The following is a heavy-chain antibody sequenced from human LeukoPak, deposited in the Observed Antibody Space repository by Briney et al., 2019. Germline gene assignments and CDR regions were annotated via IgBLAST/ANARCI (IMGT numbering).Heavy chain of an antibody. CDR2: IYYSGST. CDR1: GGSISSYY. J-gene: IGHJ4*02. Sequence: SETLSLTCTVSGGSISSYYWSWIRQPPGKGLEWIGYIYYSGSTNYNPSLKSRVTISVDTSKNQFSLKLSSVTAADTAVYYCARVVSHAHFPFDYWGQGTLVTVSS. V-gene: IGHV4-59*01. D-gene: IGHD2-21*01. CDR3: ARVVSHAHFPFDY.